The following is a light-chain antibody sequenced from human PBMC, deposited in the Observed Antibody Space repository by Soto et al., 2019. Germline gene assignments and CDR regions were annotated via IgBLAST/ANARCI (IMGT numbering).Light chain of an antibody. V-gene: IGKV3-11*01. CDR3: LQRSAWPLT. Sequence: EIVLTQSPATLSLSPGERATLSCRASQNIDTYLDWYQRKPGQSPRLLIFDASSRATGTPDRLSGSGSGTDFTLTISRLEPEDFALYHCLQRSAWPLTCGPGTKVDIK. CDR1: QNIDTY. CDR2: DAS. J-gene: IGKJ3*01.